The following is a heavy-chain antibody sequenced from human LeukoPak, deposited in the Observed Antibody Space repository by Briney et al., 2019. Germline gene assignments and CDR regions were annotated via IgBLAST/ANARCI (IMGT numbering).Heavy chain of an antibody. CDR3: ARALYYDSSGYYQVEYFQH. CDR2: IYSGGST. D-gene: IGHD3-22*01. CDR1: GFTFSSYW. V-gene: IGHV3-66*01. J-gene: IGHJ1*01. Sequence: PGGSLRLSCAASGFTFSSYWMSWVRQAPGKGLEWVSVIYSGGSTYYADSVKGRFTISRDNSKNTLYLQMNSLRAEDTAVYYCARALYYDSSGYYQVEYFQHWGQGTLVTVSS.